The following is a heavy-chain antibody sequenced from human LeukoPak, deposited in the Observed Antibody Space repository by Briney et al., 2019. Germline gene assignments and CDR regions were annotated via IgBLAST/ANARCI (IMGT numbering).Heavy chain of an antibody. CDR1: GYSISSGYY. D-gene: IGHD3-10*01. Sequence: SETLSLTCTVSGYSISSGYYWGWIRQPPGKGLEWIGSIYHSGSTYYNPSLKSRVTISVDTSKNQFSLKLSSVTAADTAVYYCADGSGSYYNLFDYWGQGTLVTVSS. CDR2: IYHSGST. J-gene: IGHJ4*02. CDR3: ADGSGSYYNLFDY. V-gene: IGHV4-38-2*02.